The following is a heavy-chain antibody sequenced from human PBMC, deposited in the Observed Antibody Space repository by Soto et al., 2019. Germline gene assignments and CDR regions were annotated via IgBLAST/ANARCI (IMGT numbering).Heavy chain of an antibody. V-gene: IGHV3-33*01. CDR1: GFTFSSYG. J-gene: IGHJ4*02. D-gene: IGHD6-6*01. CDR2: IWYDGSNK. Sequence: PGGSLRLSCAASGFTFSSYGMHWVRQAPGKGLEWVAVIWYDGSNKYYADSVKGRFTISRDNSKNTLYLQMNSLRAEATAVYYCARDSGAARPENLFDYWGQGTLVTVSS. CDR3: ARDSGAARPENLFDY.